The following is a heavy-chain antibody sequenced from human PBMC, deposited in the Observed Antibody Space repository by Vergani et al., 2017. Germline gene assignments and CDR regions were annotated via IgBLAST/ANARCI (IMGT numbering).Heavy chain of an antibody. J-gene: IGHJ5*02. CDR1: GYTLTELS. CDR3: ATGGYCSSTSCYVRYSSSWYGNWFDP. CDR2: FDPEDGET. V-gene: IGHV1-24*01. D-gene: IGHD2-2*01. Sequence: QVQLVQSGAEVKKPGASVKVSCKVSGYTLTELSMHWVRQAPGKGLEWMGGFDPEDGETSYAQKFQGRVTMTEDTSTDTAYMELSSLRSEDTAVYYCATGGYCSSTSCYVRYSSSWYGNWFDPWGQGTLVTVSS.